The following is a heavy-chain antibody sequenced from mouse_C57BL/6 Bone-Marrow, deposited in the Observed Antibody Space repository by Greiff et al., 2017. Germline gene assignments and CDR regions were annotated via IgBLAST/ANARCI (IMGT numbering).Heavy chain of an antibody. CDR1: GFTFSDYG. CDR2: ISNLAYSI. J-gene: IGHJ1*03. CDR3: ARHGYSWYFDV. V-gene: IGHV5-15*01. Sequence: EVKVVESGGGLVQPGGSLKLSCAASGFTFSDYGMAWVRQAPRKGPEWVAFISNLAYSIYYADTVTGRFTISRENAKNTLYLEMSSLRSEDTAMYYCARHGYSWYFDVWGTGTTVTVSS.